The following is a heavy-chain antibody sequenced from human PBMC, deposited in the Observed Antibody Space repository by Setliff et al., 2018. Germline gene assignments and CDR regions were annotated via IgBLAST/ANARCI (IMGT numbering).Heavy chain of an antibody. V-gene: IGHV5-51*01. D-gene: IGHD1-1*01. CDR3: ARLPSTGSAFFQH. J-gene: IGHJ1*01. CDR1: GYIFTNYW. CDR2: IYPGDSDI. Sequence: GESLKISCKASGYIFTNYWIAWVRQMPGKGLEWMGIIYPGDSDIRYSPSFQGQFTMSVDTSINTAYLQWNSLKASDTALYFCARLPSTGSAFFQHWGQGTLVTVSS.